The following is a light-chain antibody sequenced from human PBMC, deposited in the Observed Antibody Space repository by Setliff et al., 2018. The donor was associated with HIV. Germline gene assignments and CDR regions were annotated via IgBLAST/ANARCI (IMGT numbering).Light chain of an antibody. J-gene: IGLJ3*02. Sequence: QSVLTQPASVSGSPGQWITIPCTGTSSDVGGYNYVSWYQQQPGKAPRLIIYDVVTRPSGVSDRFSGSKSGSTASLTISGLQAEDEADYFCSSYTSGSTWVFGGWTKVTVL. CDR1: SSDVGGYNY. CDR2: DVV. V-gene: IGLV2-14*03. CDR3: SSYTSGSTWV.